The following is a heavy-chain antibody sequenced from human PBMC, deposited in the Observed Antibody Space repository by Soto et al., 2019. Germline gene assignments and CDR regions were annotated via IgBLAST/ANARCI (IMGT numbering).Heavy chain of an antibody. J-gene: IGHJ4*02. V-gene: IGHV3-30-3*01. D-gene: IGHD1-7*01. CDR2: ISYDGSNK. CDR3: ARTPSITGTTGNAYFDY. Sequence: SLRLSCAASGFTFSSYAMHWVRQAPGKGLEWVAVISYDGSNKYYADSVKGRFTISRDNSKNTLYLQMNSLRAEDTAVYYCARTPSITGTTGNAYFDYWGQGTLVTVSS. CDR1: GFTFSSYA.